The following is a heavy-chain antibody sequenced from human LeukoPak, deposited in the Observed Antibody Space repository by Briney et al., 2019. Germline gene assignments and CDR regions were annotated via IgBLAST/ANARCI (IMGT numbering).Heavy chain of an antibody. CDR2: IRGSGGTT. Sequence: GGSLRLSCAASGFTFSSYAMYWVRQAPGKGLEWVSTIRGSGGTTYYADSVKGRFTISRDNSKNTLYLQMNSLRAEGTAVYYCARAGLATVTTSDYWGQGTLVTVSS. V-gene: IGHV3-23*01. CDR1: GFTFSSYA. CDR3: ARAGLATVTTSDY. D-gene: IGHD4-17*01. J-gene: IGHJ4*02.